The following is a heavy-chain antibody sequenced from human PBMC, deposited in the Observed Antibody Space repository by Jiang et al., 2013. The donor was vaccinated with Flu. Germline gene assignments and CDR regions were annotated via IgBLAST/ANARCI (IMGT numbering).Heavy chain of an antibody. CDR1: GGSISSYY. J-gene: IGHJ6*02. CDR2: IYYSGST. D-gene: IGHD1-26*01. Sequence: GSGLVKPSETLSLTCTVSGGSISSYYWSWIRQPPGKGLEWIGYIYYSGSTNYNPSLKSRVTISVDTSKNQFSLKLSSVTAADTAVYYCARDRSGSYYYGMDVWGQGTTVTVSS. CDR3: ARDRSGSYYYGMDV. V-gene: IGHV4-59*01.